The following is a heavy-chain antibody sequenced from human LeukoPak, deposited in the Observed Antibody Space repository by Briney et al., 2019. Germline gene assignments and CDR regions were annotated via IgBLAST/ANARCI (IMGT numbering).Heavy chain of an antibody. CDR3: AKDREGGL. J-gene: IGHJ4*02. CDR2: IYSGGST. V-gene: IGHV3-53*01. CDR1: GATFEGYS. Sequence: RAGGSLRLSCAASGATFEGYSMSWVRQAPGKGLEWVSVIYSGGSTYYADSVKGRFTISRDNSKNTLYLQMNSLRAEDTAMYYCAKDREGGLWGQGTLVTVSS. D-gene: IGHD3-16*01.